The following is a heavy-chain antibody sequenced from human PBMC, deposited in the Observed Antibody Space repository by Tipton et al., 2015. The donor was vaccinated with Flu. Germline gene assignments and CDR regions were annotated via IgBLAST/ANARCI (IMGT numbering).Heavy chain of an antibody. CDR2: VYPSGSA. Sequence: LRLSCTVSGGSISSGSYYWSWIRQPAGKGLEWIGRVYPSGSANYNPSLKSRVAISVDTSKNQFSLNLSSVTAADTAVYYCARGVYGGTWAYLDLWGQGTLVTVSS. V-gene: IGHV4-61*02. CDR3: ARGVYGGTWAYLDL. D-gene: IGHD4-23*01. CDR1: GGSISSGSYY. J-gene: IGHJ4*02.